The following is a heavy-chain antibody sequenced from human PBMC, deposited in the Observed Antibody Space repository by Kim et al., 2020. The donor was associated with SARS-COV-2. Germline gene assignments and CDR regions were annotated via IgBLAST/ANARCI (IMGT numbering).Heavy chain of an antibody. CDR1: GFTFSNYW. J-gene: IGHJ4*02. CDR2: MRGDGSEK. V-gene: IGHV3-7*01. D-gene: IGHD5-18*01. CDR3: ASLDTVMVSGGH. Sequence: GGSLRLSCRASGFTFSNYWMSWVRQAPGKGLEWVACMRGDGSEKHYVDSVKGRFTISRDNTKNSMYLEMNSLRAEDTALFYCASLDTVMVSGGHWGQGALVIVSS.